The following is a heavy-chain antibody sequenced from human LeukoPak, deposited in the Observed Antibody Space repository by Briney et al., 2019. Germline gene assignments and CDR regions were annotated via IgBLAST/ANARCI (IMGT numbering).Heavy chain of an antibody. Sequence: ASVKLSFKSSVYTFTVYYMHWVRQPPGQGLGWMGWINPNSGGTNYAQTFQGRVTMTRDTSISTAYMELSRLRSDDTAVYYCATGDYGDYLGWFDPWGQGTLVTVSS. D-gene: IGHD4-17*01. CDR3: ATGDYGDYLGWFDP. V-gene: IGHV1-2*02. CDR1: VYTFTVYY. CDR2: INPNSGGT. J-gene: IGHJ5*02.